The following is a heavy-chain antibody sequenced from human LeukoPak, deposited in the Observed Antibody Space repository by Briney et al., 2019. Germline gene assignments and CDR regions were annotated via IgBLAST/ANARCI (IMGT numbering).Heavy chain of an antibody. CDR2: IYSGGST. CDR3: ASKILAHLDY. Sequence: GGSLRLSCAASGFTVSSNYMTWVRQAPGKGLEWVSVIYSGGSTYYADSVKGRFTISRDNSKNTLYLQMNSLIAEDTAMYYCASKILAHLDYWGQGTLVTVSS. V-gene: IGHV3-53*01. J-gene: IGHJ4*02. CDR1: GFTVSSNY. D-gene: IGHD2/OR15-2a*01.